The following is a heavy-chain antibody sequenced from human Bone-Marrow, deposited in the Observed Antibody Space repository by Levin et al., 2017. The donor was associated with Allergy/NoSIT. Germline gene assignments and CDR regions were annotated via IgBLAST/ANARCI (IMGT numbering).Heavy chain of an antibody. Sequence: ASETLSLTCTVSGGSISSSSYYWGWIRQPPGKGLEWIGSIYYSGSTYYNPSLKSRVTISVDTSKNQFSLKLSSVTAADTAVYYCARSTVTTLNWFDPWGQGTLVTVSS. CDR2: IYYSGST. J-gene: IGHJ5*02. D-gene: IGHD4-17*01. CDR3: ARSTVTTLNWFDP. V-gene: IGHV4-39*01. CDR1: GGSISSSSYY.